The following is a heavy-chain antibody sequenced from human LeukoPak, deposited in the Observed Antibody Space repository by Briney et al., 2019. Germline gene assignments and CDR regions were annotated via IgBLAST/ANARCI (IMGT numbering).Heavy chain of an antibody. V-gene: IGHV4-38-2*01. Sequence: KTAETLSLTCAVSGYSISSGYYWGWIRQPPGKGLEWIGSIYHSGSTYYNPSLKSRVTISVDTSKNQFSLKLSSVTAADTAAYYCAGTVVTEDWYFDLWGRGTLVTVSS. J-gene: IGHJ2*01. D-gene: IGHD4-23*01. CDR2: IYHSGST. CDR1: GYSISSGYY. CDR3: AGTVVTEDWYFDL.